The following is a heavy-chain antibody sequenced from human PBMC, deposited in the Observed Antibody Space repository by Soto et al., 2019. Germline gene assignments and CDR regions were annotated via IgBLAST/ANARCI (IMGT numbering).Heavy chain of an antibody. Sequence: PGGSLRLSCAASGFTFSSYAMHWVRQAPGKGLEWVAVIWYDGSNKYYADSVKGRFTISRDNSKNTLYLQMSSLRAEDTAVYYCARDPVGSCYYCFDYWGQGT. CDR3: ARDPVGSCYYCFDY. J-gene: IGHJ4*02. D-gene: IGHD2-15*01. V-gene: IGHV3-33*01. CDR1: GFTFSSYA. CDR2: IWYDGSNK.